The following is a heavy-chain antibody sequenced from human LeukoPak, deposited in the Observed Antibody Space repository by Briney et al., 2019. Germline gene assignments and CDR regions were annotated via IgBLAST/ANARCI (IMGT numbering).Heavy chain of an antibody. Sequence: AGGSLRLSCAASGFTFSNYDIKWVREAPGKGLMWFSAISVSCDSTFYAASVKAPFTISRNNSKNPLYLQMNSLRAEDTALYSCANEVRPNDYWGQGTLVTVSS. CDR2: ISVSCDST. CDR1: GFTFSNYD. D-gene: IGHD1-1*01. V-gene: IGHV3-23*01. J-gene: IGHJ4*02. CDR3: ANEVRPNDY.